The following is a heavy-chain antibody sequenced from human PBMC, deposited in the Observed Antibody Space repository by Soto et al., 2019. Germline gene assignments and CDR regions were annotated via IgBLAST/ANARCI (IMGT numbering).Heavy chain of an antibody. V-gene: IGHV1-46*01. D-gene: IGHD1-26*01. Sequence: ASVKVSCKASGYIFTNYYIHWVRQAPGQGLEWMGIINLSADRTSYAQKFQGRFTVTMDTSTSTVYMELGSLRADDTAVYYCVAGGNYYGFDYWGQGSLVTVSS. J-gene: IGHJ4*02. CDR3: VAGGNYYGFDY. CDR1: GYIFTNYY. CDR2: INLSADRT.